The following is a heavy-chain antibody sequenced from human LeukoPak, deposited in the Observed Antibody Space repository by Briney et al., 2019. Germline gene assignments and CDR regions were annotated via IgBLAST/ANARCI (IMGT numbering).Heavy chain of an antibody. CDR2: IFYSGST. CDR3: ARGGVDYYGSGNYYLDY. CDR1: GGSISSYY. V-gene: IGHV4-59*01. Sequence: PSETLSLTCTVSGGSISSYYWSWIRQPPGKGLEWIGCIFYSGSTNYNPSLKSRVTISVDTSKNQFSLRLNSVTAADTVVYYCARGGVDYYGSGNYYLDYWGQGTLVTVSS. D-gene: IGHD3-10*01. J-gene: IGHJ4*02.